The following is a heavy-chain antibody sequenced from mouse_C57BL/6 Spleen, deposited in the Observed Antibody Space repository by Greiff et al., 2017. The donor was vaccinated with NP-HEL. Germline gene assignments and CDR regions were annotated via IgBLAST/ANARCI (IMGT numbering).Heavy chain of an antibody. Sequence: QVHVKQPGAELVMPGASVKLSCKASGYTFTSYWMHWVKQRPGQGLEWIGEIDPSDSYTNYNQKFKGKSTLTVDKSSSTAYMQLSSLHAEDSAVYYCARGGSYWYFDVWGTGTTVTVSS. J-gene: IGHJ1*03. CDR3: ARGGSYWYFDV. CDR2: IDPSDSYT. CDR1: GYTFTSYW. D-gene: IGHD1-1*01. V-gene: IGHV1-69*01.